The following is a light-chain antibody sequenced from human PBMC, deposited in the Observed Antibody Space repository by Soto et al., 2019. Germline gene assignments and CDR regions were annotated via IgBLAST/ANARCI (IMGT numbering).Light chain of an antibody. CDR1: QSVSTF. CDR2: DAS. Sequence: EIVLTQSPATLSLSPGERATLSCRASQSVSTFLAWYQHKPGQASRLLIYDASNMATGTPDRFRGSGSGTDFTLTISSLEPEDFALYYCQQGTDWPPGTFGQGTKVDIK. V-gene: IGKV3-11*01. J-gene: IGKJ1*01. CDR3: QQGTDWPPGT.